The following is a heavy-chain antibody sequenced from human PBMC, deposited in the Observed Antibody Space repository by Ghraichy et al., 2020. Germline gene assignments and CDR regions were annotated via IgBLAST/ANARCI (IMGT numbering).Heavy chain of an antibody. D-gene: IGHD5-24*01. V-gene: IGHV4-4*09. CDR1: GGSISSYY. CDR3: ARHEGMATLFDY. Sequence: SETLSLTCTVSGGSISSYYWSWIRQPPGKGLEWIGYIYTSGSTNYNPSLKSRVTISVDTSKNQFSLKLSSVTAADTAVYYCARHEGMATLFDYWGQGTLVTVSS. CDR2: IYTSGST. J-gene: IGHJ4*02.